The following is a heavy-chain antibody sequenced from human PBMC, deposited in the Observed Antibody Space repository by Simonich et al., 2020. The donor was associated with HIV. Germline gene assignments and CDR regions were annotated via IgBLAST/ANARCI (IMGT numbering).Heavy chain of an antibody. Sequence: EVQLVESGGGLVQPGRSLRLSCAASGFTFDDYAMHWVRQAPGKGLAWVSWISGTRGRIGYAESVKGRFTISRDNAKNSLYLQMNSLRAEDMALYYCAKDRYSSSSGSFDYWGQGTLVTVSS. CDR2: ISGTRGRI. D-gene: IGHD6-6*01. CDR3: AKDRYSSSSGSFDY. V-gene: IGHV3-9*03. J-gene: IGHJ4*02. CDR1: GFTFDDYA.